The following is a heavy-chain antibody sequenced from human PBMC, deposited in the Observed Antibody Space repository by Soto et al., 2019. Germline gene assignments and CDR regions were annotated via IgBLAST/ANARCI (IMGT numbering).Heavy chain of an antibody. CDR1: GGSISSSSYY. Sequence: SETLSLTCTVSGGSISSSSYYWGWIRQPPGKGLEWIGSIYYSGSTYYTPSLNSRVTLSIDMTNNHVSLILTSVTAADTAVYYCARVGPWLPYYYDISPYTFENWFDPWGQGTLVTVSS. CDR3: ARVGPWLPYYYDISPYTFENWFDP. CDR2: IYYSGST. D-gene: IGHD3-22*01. J-gene: IGHJ5*02. V-gene: IGHV4-39*02.